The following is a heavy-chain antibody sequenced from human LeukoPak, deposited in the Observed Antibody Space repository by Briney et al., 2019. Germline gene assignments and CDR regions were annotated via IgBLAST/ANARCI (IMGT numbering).Heavy chain of an antibody. Sequence: SETLSLTCTVSGGSISSSSWSWILQPPGKGLECIGYIYYTGSTHYSPSLTSRVTISVDTSKNQFSLKLSSVTAADTAVYYCARGPHSAGDWDYWGQRTQATVSS. CDR2: IYYTGST. D-gene: IGHD2-21*02. V-gene: IGHV4-59*01. J-gene: IGHJ4*02. CDR3: ARGPHSAGDWDY. CDR1: GGSISSSS.